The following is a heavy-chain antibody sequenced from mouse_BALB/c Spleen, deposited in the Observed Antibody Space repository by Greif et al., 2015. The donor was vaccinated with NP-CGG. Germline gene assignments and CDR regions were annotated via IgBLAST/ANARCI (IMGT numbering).Heavy chain of an antibody. D-gene: IGHD1-1*01. CDR2: INPSNGGT. Sequence: VKLVESGAELVKPGASVKLSCKASGYTFTSYYMYWVKQRPGQGLEWIGGINPSNGGTNFNEKFKSKATLTVDKSSSTAYMQLSSLTSEDSAVYYCTRFTTVVAYYAMDYWGQGTSVTVSS. CDR1: GYTFTSYY. J-gene: IGHJ4*01. CDR3: TRFTTVVAYYAMDY. V-gene: IGHV1S81*02.